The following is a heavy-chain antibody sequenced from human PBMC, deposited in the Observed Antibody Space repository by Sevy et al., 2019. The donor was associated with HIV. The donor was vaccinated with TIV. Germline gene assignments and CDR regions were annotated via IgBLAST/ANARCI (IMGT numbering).Heavy chain of an antibody. CDR3: ARLMVATYYFDY. Sequence: GGSLRLSCVASGFSVRDNYMTWVRQAPGKGLEWVSVIYSGGSTYYADSVKGRFTISRDNSKNTLYLQMNSLRAEDTAVYYCARLMVATYYFDYWGQGTLVTVSS. D-gene: IGHD5-12*01. CDR2: IYSGGST. CDR1: GFSVRDNY. J-gene: IGHJ4*02. V-gene: IGHV3-53*01.